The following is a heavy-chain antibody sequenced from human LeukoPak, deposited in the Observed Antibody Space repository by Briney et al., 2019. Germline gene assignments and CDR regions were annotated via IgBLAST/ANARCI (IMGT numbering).Heavy chain of an antibody. Sequence: SETLSLACSVSGGSITSTYYWGWIRQPPGKGLEWIGSMYYSGSTYYNPSLKSRVTMSVDTSKNQFSLRLSSVTAADTAVYYCARHVRGHDYVWGSYPSPFAYWGQGTLVTVSS. J-gene: IGHJ4*02. D-gene: IGHD3-16*02. V-gene: IGHV4-39*01. CDR1: GGSITSTYY. CDR3: ARHVRGHDYVWGSYPSPFAY. CDR2: MYYSGST.